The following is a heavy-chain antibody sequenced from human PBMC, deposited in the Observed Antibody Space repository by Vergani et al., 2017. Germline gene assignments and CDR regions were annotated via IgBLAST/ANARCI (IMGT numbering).Heavy chain of an antibody. CDR1: EYSFGNYW. D-gene: IGHD1-1*01. CDR2: FYPADSDT. J-gene: IGHJ4*02. V-gene: IGHV5-51*01. CDR3: ARHTTYTDS. Sequence: EVALVQSGPEMRKPGESLKISCKGSEYSFGNYWIGWVRQMPGKGLEWMGIFYPADSDTRYSPSFQGQVTISADKSISTAFLQWDSLKASDTALYYCARHTTYTDSWGQGTLVTVSS.